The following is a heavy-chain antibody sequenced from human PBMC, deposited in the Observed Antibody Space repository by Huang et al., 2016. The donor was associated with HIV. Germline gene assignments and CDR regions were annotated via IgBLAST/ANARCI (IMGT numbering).Heavy chain of an antibody. CDR1: TFTFGAYW. V-gene: IGHV3-7*01. D-gene: IGHD1-7*01. CDR3: ATKTAGMDI. Sequence: VESGGRSVQPGGSIKLSCVGSTFTFGAYWMSWVRQPPGEGLEWVDNIKQDESEKYYVDSVKGRFNISRDNARKVLFLEMDDLRVEDTAIYFCATKTAGMDIWGQGTTVTVSS. CDR2: IKQDESEK. J-gene: IGHJ6*02.